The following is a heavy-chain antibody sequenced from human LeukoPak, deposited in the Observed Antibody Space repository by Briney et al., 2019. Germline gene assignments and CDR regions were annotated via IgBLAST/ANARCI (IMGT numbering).Heavy chain of an antibody. Sequence: ASVKVSCKASGYTFTGYYMHWVRQAPGQGLEWMGWINPNSGGTNYAQKFQGRVTMTRDTSISTAYMELSRLRSDDTAVYYCARDYFVWGSFYKGVNGFDPWGQETLVTVSS. D-gene: IGHD3-10*01. CDR2: INPNSGGT. CDR1: GYTFTGYY. CDR3: ARDYFVWGSFYKGVNGFDP. J-gene: IGHJ5*02. V-gene: IGHV1-2*02.